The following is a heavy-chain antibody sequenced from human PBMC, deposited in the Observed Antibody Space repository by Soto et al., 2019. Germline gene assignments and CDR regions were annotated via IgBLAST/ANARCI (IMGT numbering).Heavy chain of an antibody. CDR1: GFTFSSYA. CDR3: ARDGLRQYAFDI. V-gene: IGHV3-64*01. J-gene: IGHJ3*02. CDR2: ISSNGGGT. Sequence: EVQLVESGGGLVQPGGSLRLSCAASGFTFSSYAMHWVRQAPGKGLEYVSAISSNGGGTHYANSVKGRFTISRDNSKNTLYLQMGSLRAEDMAVYYCARDGLRQYAFDIWGQGTMVTVSS. D-gene: IGHD4-17*01.